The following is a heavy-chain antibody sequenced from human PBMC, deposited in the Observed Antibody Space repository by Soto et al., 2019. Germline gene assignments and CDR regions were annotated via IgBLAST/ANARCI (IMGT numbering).Heavy chain of an antibody. CDR2: IYYSGST. J-gene: IGHJ4*02. D-gene: IGHD1-1*01. Sequence: SETLSLTCTVSGGSISSGGYYWSWIRQHPGKGLEWIGYIYYSGSTYYNPSLKSRVTISVGTSKNQFSLKLSSVTAADTAVYYCARDGRDKQPRWGQGTLVTVSS. V-gene: IGHV4-31*03. CDR1: GGSISSGGYY. CDR3: ARDGRDKQPR.